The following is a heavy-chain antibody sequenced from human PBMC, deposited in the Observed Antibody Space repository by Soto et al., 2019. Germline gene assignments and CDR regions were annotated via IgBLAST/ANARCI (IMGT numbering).Heavy chain of an antibody. V-gene: IGHV1-2*04. CDR1: GYTVTGYY. CDR2: INPNSGGT. CDR3: ARDYYDSSALDY. Sequence: ASVKVSCKASGYTVTGYYMHWVRQAPGQGLEWMGWINPNSGGTNYAQKFQGWVTMTRDTSISTAYMELSRLRSDDTAVYYCARDYYDSSALDYWGQGTLVTVSS. J-gene: IGHJ4*02. D-gene: IGHD3-22*01.